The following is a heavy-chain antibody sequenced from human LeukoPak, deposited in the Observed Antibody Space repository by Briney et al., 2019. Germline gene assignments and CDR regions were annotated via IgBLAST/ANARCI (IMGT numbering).Heavy chain of an antibody. V-gene: IGHV6-1*01. D-gene: IGHD6-19*01. J-gene: IGHJ4*02. CDR1: GDSVSSNSAA. CDR3: ARDESNGVAGTVFDY. CDR2: NYCRTKWSN. Sequence: PSQTLSLTCDISGDSVSSNSAAWKWIRQSPSRGLEWLGINYCRTKWSNDYAVSVKSRITINSDTYKNQFSLPLISVTPDHTAVYYCARDESNGVAGTVFDYWRQGTLVSVST.